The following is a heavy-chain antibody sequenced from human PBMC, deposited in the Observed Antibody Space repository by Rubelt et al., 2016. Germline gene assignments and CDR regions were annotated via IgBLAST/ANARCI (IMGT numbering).Heavy chain of an antibody. D-gene: IGHD6-13*01. CDR1: GYTFTSYG. CDR3: ARVISGVEYSSSWHFDY. V-gene: IGHV1-18*01. Sequence: QVQLVQSGAEVKKPGASVKVSCKASGYTFTSYGISWVRQAPGQGLEWMGWISAYNGNTNYAQKLQGSVTMTPDTANSTAYMELRGRRSDDTAVYYGARVISGVEYSSSWHFDYWGQGTLVTVSS. CDR2: ISAYNGNT. J-gene: IGHJ4*02.